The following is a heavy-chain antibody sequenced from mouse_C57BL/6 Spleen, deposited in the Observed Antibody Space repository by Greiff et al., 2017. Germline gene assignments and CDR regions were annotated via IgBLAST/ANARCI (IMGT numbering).Heavy chain of an antibody. Sequence: QVQLQQPGAELVRPGSSVKLSCKASGYTFTSYWMHWVKQRPIQGLEWIGNIDPSDSETHYNQKFKDKATLTVDKSSITAYMHLSSLTSEDSAVYYCARPYDYEGAWFAYWGKGTLVTVSA. V-gene: IGHV1-52*01. D-gene: IGHD2-4*01. J-gene: IGHJ3*01. CDR2: IDPSDSET. CDR3: ARPYDYEGAWFAY. CDR1: GYTFTSYW.